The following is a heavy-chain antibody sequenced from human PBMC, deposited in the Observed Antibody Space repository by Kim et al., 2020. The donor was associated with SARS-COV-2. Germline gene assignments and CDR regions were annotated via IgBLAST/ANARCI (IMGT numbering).Heavy chain of an antibody. CDR3: TRDLDWLLFDY. J-gene: IGHJ4*02. D-gene: IGHD3-3*01. CDR2: T. Sequence: TLYADSVEGRLTISRDNANNTLYLQMNSLRGEDTAVYYCTRDLDWLLFDYWGQGTLVTVSS. V-gene: IGHV3-74*01.